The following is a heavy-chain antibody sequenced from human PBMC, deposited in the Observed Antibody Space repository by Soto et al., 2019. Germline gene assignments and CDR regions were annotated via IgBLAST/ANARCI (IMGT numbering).Heavy chain of an antibody. V-gene: IGHV2-5*02. CDR3: AHRRPYCSGGSCYWYFDL. Sequence: SGPTLVNPTQTLTLTCTFSGFSLSTSGVGVGWIRQPPGKALEWLALIYWDDDKRYSPSLKSRLTITKDTSKNQVVLTMTNMDPVDTATYYCAHRRPYCSGGSCYWYFDLWGRGTLVTVSS. J-gene: IGHJ2*01. D-gene: IGHD2-15*01. CDR1: GFSLSTSGVG. CDR2: IYWDDDK.